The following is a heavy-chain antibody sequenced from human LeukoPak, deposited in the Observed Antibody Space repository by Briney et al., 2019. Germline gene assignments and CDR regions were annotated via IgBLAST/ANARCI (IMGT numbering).Heavy chain of an antibody. CDR2: IHGTGGT. J-gene: IGHJ4*02. V-gene: IGHV4-4*07. CDR3: AKDGSSWPFFDS. D-gene: IGHD6-13*01. CDR1: GGSIIGYY. Sequence: KPSETLSLICTVSGGSIIGYYWSWIRQPAGKGLEWIGRIHGTGGTYYNPSLKSRVTMSVDTSKNQFSLKLASVTAADTAVYYCAKDGSSWPFFDSWGQGTLVTVSS.